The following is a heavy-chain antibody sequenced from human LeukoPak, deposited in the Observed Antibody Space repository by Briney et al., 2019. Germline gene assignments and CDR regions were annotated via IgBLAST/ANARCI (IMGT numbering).Heavy chain of an antibody. D-gene: IGHD5-18*01. CDR3: SRLRGYSYGYADY. J-gene: IGHJ4*02. CDR2: IKQDGSEK. Sequence: GGSLRLSGAASGLTFSSYWMSWVRQAPGKGLEWVANIKQDGSEKYYVDSVKGRFTISRDNAKNSLYLQMNSLRAEDTAVYYCSRLRGYSYGYADYWGQGTLVTVSS. V-gene: IGHV3-7*01. CDR1: GLTFSSYW.